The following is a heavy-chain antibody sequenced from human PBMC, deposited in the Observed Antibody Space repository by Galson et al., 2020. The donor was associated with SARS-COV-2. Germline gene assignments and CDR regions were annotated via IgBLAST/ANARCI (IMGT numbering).Heavy chain of an antibody. CDR3: ANLQGYGMDV. J-gene: IGHJ6*02. Sequence: SLKISCAASGFTFDDYAMHWVRQAPGKGLEWVSGISWNSGSIGYADSVKGRFTISRDNAKNSLYLQMNSLRAEDTALYYCANLQGYGMDVWGQGTTVTVSS. CDR2: ISWNSGSI. CDR1: GFTFDDYA. V-gene: IGHV3-9*01.